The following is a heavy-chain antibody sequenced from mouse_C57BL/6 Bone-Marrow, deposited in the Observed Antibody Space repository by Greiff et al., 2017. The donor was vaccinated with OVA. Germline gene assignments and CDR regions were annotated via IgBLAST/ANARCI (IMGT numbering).Heavy chain of an antibody. CDR2: IYPRSGDT. CDR3: ATVCYYFYYYALDY. Sequence: QVQLQQSGAELVRPGASVKLSCKASGYTFTSYGIRWVKQRTGQGLEWIGEIYPRSGDTYYTEKFKGKATLTADKSSSTAYLEPRSLTSEDAAVYYYATVCYYFYYYALDYWGQGTSLTVSS. J-gene: IGHJ4*01. V-gene: IGHV1-81*01. D-gene: IGHD2-12*01. CDR1: GYTFTSYG.